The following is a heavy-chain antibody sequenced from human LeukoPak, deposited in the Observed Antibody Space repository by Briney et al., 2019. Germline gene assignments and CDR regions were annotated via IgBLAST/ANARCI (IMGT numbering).Heavy chain of an antibody. D-gene: IGHD6-6*01. Sequence: PSETLSLTCTVSGGSISSGDYYWSWIRQPPGKGLEWIGYIYYSGSTYYNPSLKSRVTIPVDTSKNQFSLKLSSVTAADTAVYYCARALKRARKFDPWGQGTLVTVSS. J-gene: IGHJ5*02. V-gene: IGHV4-30-4*01. CDR3: ARALKRARKFDP. CDR2: IYYSGST. CDR1: GGSISSGDYY.